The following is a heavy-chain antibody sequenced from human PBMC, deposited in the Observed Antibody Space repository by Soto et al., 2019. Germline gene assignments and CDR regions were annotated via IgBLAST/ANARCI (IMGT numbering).Heavy chain of an antibody. CDR1: GGSFSGYY. CDR3: ARVERGTATTVVDAFDI. CDR2: INHSGST. D-gene: IGHD1-1*01. V-gene: IGHV4-34*01. J-gene: IGHJ3*02. Sequence: SETLSLTCAFYGGSFSGYYWSLIRQPPGKGLEWIGEINHSGSTNYNPSLKSRVTISVDTSKNQFSLKMSSVTAADTALYYCARVERGTATTVVDAFDIWGPGTMVTVSS.